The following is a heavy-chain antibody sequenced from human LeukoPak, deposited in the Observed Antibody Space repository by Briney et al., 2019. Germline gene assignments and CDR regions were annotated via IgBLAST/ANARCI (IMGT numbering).Heavy chain of an antibody. CDR1: GFTFSDYY. CDR3: ARVNGYSSGWYLWYYYYYMDV. CDR2: ISSSGSTI. J-gene: IGHJ6*03. V-gene: IGHV3-11*01. Sequence: PGGSLRLSCAASGFTFSDYYMSWIRQAPGKGLEWVSYISSSGSTIYYADSVKGRFTISRDNAKNSLYLQMNSLRAEDTAVYYCARVNGYSSGWYLWYYYYYMDVWGKGTTVTISS. D-gene: IGHD6-19*01.